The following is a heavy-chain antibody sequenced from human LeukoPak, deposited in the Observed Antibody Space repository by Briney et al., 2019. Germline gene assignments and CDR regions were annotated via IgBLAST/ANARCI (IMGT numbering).Heavy chain of an antibody. J-gene: IGHJ4*02. CDR1: GGSIGSSSYY. Sequence: PSETLSLTCTVSGGSIGSSSYYWGWIRQPPGKGLEWIGSIYYSGSTYYNPSLKSRVTISVDTSKNQFSLKLSSVTAADTAVYYCARQGRREADYWGQGTLVTVSS. CDR2: IYYSGST. D-gene: IGHD1-26*01. V-gene: IGHV4-39*01. CDR3: ARQGRREADY.